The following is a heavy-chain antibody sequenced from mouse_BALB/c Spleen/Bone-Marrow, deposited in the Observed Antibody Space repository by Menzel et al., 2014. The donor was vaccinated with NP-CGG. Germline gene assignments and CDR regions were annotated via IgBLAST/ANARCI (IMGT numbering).Heavy chain of an antibody. CDR2: IYPGDGST. Sequence: QVQLKQSGPELVKPGASVKMSCEASGYTFTSYFIHWVKRRPGQGLEWIGWIYPGDGSTKYNEKFKVKTTLTADKSSSTAYMFLSSLTSEDSAIYFCAYYRYDEYFDVWGAGTTVTVSS. J-gene: IGHJ1*01. D-gene: IGHD2-14*01. V-gene: IGHV1S56*01. CDR3: AYYRYDEYFDV. CDR1: GYTFTSYF.